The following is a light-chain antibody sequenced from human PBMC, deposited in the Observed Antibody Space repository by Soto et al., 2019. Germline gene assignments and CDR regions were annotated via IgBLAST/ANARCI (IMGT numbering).Light chain of an antibody. CDR2: DAS. CDR3: HQYDNPPPP. Sequence: DIQMTQSPSSLSASVGDRVTITCQASQDISNYLNWYQQKPGKAPKLLIYDASNLETGVPSRFSGSGSGTDFTFTISSLQPEDIATYYCHQYDNPPPPFGQGTRLEIK. J-gene: IGKJ5*01. V-gene: IGKV1-33*01. CDR1: QDISNY.